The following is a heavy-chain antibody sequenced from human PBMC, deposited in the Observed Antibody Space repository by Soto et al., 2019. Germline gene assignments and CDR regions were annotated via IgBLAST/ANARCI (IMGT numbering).Heavy chain of an antibody. CDR3: ASYSSGWYSSKDAFDI. D-gene: IGHD6-19*01. J-gene: IGHJ3*02. CDR1: GGSISSYY. Sequence: QVQLQESGPGLVKPSETLSLTCTVSGGSISSYYWSWIRQPPGKGLEWIGYIYYSGSTNYNPSLKSRVTISVDTSKNQFSLKLSSVTAADTAVYYCASYSSGWYSSKDAFDIWGQGTMVTVSS. V-gene: IGHV4-59*01. CDR2: IYYSGST.